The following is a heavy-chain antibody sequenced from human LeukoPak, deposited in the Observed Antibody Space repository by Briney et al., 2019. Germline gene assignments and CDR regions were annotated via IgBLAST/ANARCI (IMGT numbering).Heavy chain of an antibody. D-gene: IGHD2-2*02. CDR1: GGSFSGYY. J-gene: IGHJ5*02. Sequence: SETLSLTCAVYGGSFSGYYWSWIRQPPGKGLEWIGEINHSGSTNYNPSLKSRVTISVDTSKNQFSLKLSSVTAADTAVYYCARGTRYCSSTSCYTKWFDPRGQGTLVTVSS. V-gene: IGHV4-34*01. CDR3: ARGTRYCSSTSCYTKWFDP. CDR2: INHSGST.